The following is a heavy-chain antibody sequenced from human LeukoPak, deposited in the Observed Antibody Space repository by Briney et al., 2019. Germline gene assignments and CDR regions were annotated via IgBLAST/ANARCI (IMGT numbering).Heavy chain of an antibody. J-gene: IGHJ4*02. CDR3: ARSKDGSGFAAY. D-gene: IGHD3-22*01. Sequence: PSETLSLTCTVSGGSISSSSYHWGWIRQPPGKGLEWIGSIYYSGSTHYNPSLKSRVAISVDTSKNQFSLKLSSVIAADTAMYYCARSKDGSGFAAYWGQGTQVTVSS. CDR2: IYYSGST. V-gene: IGHV4-39*07. CDR1: GGSISSSSYH.